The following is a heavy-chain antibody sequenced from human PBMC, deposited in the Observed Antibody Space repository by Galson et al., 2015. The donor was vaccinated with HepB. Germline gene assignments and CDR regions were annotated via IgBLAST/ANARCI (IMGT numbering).Heavy chain of an antibody. D-gene: IGHD2-8*01. CDR3: ARGACEVPPRCWFDP. CDR2: IIPMFGTT. V-gene: IGHV1-69*13. Sequence: SVKVSCKASGDTFDNYALTWVRQAPGQGLEWMGGIIPMFGTTNYAKNFQGRVTFIADEVTNTVYMELNSLRSEDTAVYYCARGACEVPPRCWFDPWGQGTLVTVSS. J-gene: IGHJ5*02. CDR1: GDTFDNYA.